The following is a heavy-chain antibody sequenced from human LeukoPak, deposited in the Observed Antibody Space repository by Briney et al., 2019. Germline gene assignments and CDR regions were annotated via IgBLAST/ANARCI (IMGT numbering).Heavy chain of an antibody. CDR3: VRHTGMVVEANFDY. V-gene: IGHV5-51*01. CDR1: GYSFTIYW. CDR2: IYPGDSDT. Sequence: GESLKISCKGSGYSFTIYWIGWGRQMPGKGLEWMGIIYPGDSDTRYSPSFQGQVTISADKSISTAYLQWSSLKASDTAMYYCVRHTGMVVEANFDYSGAGTLVTVSS. J-gene: IGHJ4*02. D-gene: IGHD2-15*01.